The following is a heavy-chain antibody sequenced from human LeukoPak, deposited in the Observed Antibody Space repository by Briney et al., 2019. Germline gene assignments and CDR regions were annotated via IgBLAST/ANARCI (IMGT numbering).Heavy chain of an antibody. J-gene: IGHJ5*02. CDR1: GFSFSTYW. V-gene: IGHV3-7*01. CDR2: IKREGSEQ. CDR3: ARGSSGWNADH. D-gene: IGHD6-19*01. Sequence: GGSLRLSCAASGFSFSTYWMSWVRQTPGRGLQWVANIKREGSEQDYMFSVRGRFTISRDNAKNSLYLQMNNLRPEDTGVYYCARGSSGWNADHWGQGTLVTVSS.